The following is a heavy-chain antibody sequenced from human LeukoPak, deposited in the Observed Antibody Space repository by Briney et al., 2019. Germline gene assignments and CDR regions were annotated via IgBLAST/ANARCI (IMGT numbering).Heavy chain of an antibody. D-gene: IGHD2-2*01. Sequence: SETLSLTCIVSGGSISTRGYFWGWIRQPPGKGLEWIASTYYSGSTYNNPSLKSRVTVSFDTSNNQFSLKVTSVTAADTAVYYCARGEGGYCSSTSCPGAFDIWGQGTMVTVSS. CDR3: ARGEGGYCSSTSCPGAFDI. V-gene: IGHV4-39*07. J-gene: IGHJ3*02. CDR2: TYYSGST. CDR1: GGSISTRGYF.